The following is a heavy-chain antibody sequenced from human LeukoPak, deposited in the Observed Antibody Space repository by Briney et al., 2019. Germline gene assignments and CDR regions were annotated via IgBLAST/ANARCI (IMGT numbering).Heavy chain of an antibody. CDR1: GYTFTGYY. CDR2: INPNSGGT. J-gene: IGHJ6*02. V-gene: IGHV1-2*02. D-gene: IGHD6-13*01. CDR3: ARSRPTPYSSSWYVYYRGMDV. Sequence: ASVKVSCKASGYTFTGYYMHWVRQAPGQGLEWMGWINPNSGGTNYAQKSQGRVTMTRDTSISTAYMGLSRLRSDDTAVYYCARSRPTPYSSSWYVYYRGMDVWGQGTTVTVSS.